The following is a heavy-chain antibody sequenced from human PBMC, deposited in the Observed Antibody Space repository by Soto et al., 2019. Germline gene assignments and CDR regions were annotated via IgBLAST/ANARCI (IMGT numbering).Heavy chain of an antibody. CDR2: IIPMFGTA. V-gene: IGHV1-69*01. J-gene: IGHJ4*02. D-gene: IGHD5-12*01. CDR3: AREGEMATINLPFDY. CDR1: GGTFSRYA. Sequence: SGAEVKKPGSSVKVSCKASGGTFSRYAISWVRQAPGQGLEWMGGIIPMFGTANYAQKFQGRVTITADESTSTAYMELSSLRSEDTAVYYCAREGEMATINLPFDYWGQGTLVTVSS.